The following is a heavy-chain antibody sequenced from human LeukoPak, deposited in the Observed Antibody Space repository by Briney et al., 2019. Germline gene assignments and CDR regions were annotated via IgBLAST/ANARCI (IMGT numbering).Heavy chain of an antibody. J-gene: IGHJ4*02. CDR3: ARGTPCDY. Sequence: GGSLRLSCAASGFTFDDYAMHWVRQAPGKGLEWVSGISWNSGSIGYADSVKGRFTISRDNAKNSLYLQMNSLRAEDTAVYYCARGTPCDYWGQGTLVTVSS. V-gene: IGHV3-9*01. CDR1: GFTFDDYA. CDR2: ISWNSGSI.